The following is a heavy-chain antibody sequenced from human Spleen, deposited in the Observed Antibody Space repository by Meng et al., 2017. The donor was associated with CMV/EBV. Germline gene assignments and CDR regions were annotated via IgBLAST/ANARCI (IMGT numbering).Heavy chain of an antibody. D-gene: IGHD2-2*01. V-gene: IGHV4-39*07. CDR1: GGSVSSGSYY. J-gene: IGHJ5*02. CDR2: IYYSGST. Sequence: SETLSLTCTVSGGSVSSGSYYWSWIRQPPGKGLEWIGSIYYSGSTYYNPSLKSRVTISVDTSKNQFSLKLSSVTAADMAVYYCASGAPLTPIVVVPAAIEGPWGQGTLVTVSS. CDR3: ASGAPLTPIVVVPAAIEGP.